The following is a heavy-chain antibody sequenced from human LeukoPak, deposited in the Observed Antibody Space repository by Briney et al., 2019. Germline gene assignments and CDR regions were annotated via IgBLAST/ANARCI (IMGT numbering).Heavy chain of an antibody. V-gene: IGHV1-18*01. CDR2: ISAYNGNT. Sequence: ASVKVSCKASGYTFTSYGISWVRQAPGQGLEGMGWISAYNGNTNYAQKLQGRVTMTTDTSTSTAYMELRSLRSDDTAVYYCARGRMMFDDYGVLGYWGQGTLVTVSS. J-gene: IGHJ4*02. D-gene: IGHD4-17*01. CDR3: ARGRMMFDDYGVLGY. CDR1: GYTFTSYG.